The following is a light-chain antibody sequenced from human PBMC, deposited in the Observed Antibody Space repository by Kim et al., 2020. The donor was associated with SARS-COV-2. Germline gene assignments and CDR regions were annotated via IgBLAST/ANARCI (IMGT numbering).Light chain of an antibody. CDR3: SSYTSTYVI. V-gene: IGLV2-14*03. Sequence: QSALTQPASVSGSPGQSITISCTGTSSDVGGSNYVSWYQQHPDKAPKLMIYDVSNRPSGVSNRFSGSKSGNTASLTISGPQAEDEADYYCSSYTSTYVIFGGGTQLTFL. CDR1: SSDVGGSNY. J-gene: IGLJ2*01. CDR2: DVS.